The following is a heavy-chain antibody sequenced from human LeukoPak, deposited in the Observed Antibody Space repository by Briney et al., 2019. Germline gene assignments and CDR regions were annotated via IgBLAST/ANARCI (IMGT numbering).Heavy chain of an antibody. CDR2: ISSNGITK. Sequence: PGGSLRLSCASSGFTFSSYEMNWVRQAPGKGLEWVSYISSNGITKYYADSVKGRFIISRDNAKNSLFLQMNSLRAEDTAVYYCASFQWLASFDYWGQGTLVTVSS. CDR3: ASFQWLASFDY. J-gene: IGHJ4*02. D-gene: IGHD6-19*01. V-gene: IGHV3-48*03. CDR1: GFTFSSYE.